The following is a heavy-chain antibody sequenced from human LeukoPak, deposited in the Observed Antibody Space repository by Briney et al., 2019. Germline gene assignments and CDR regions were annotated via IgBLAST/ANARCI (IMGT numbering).Heavy chain of an antibody. D-gene: IGHD3-10*01. CDR3: AGVFSGRRPFEL. CDR2: IYYRGTT. CDR1: GAPVGSAGYY. V-gene: IGHV4-61*08. J-gene: IGHJ4*02. Sequence: SETLSLTCTVSGAPVGSAGYYWNWLRQPPGKGLEWIGFIYYRGTTNNNPSLKSRLTTSIDTSKKQFSLNLSSVTAADTAVYYCAGVFSGRRPFELWGQGTLVTVSS.